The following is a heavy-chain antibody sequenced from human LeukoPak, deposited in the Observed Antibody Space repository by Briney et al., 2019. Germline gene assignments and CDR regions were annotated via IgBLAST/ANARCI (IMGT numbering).Heavy chain of an antibody. CDR1: GCNFISYG. CDR2: ISVDNGNT. J-gene: IGHJ4*01. V-gene: IGHV1-18*01. D-gene: IGHD3-22*01. CDR3: ARAGTYYFDTSGYLVY. Sequence: ASVKVSCKASGCNFISYGISWVRQAPGQGLEWMGWISVDNGNTKYAQKFQGRVTMTTETSTSTAYMELRSLRSDDTAVYYCARAGTYYFDTSGYLVYWGQEPWSPSPQ.